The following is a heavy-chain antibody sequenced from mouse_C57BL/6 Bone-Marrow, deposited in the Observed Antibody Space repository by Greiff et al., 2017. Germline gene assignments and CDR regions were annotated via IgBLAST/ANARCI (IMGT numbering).Heavy chain of an antibody. CDR2: IYPRSGNT. Sequence: VQLQQSGAELARPGASVKLSCKASGYTFTSYGISWVKQRTGQGLEWIGEIYPRSGNTYYNEKFKGKATLTADKSSSTAYMELRSLTSEDSAVYFCARGRGLYWYFDVWGTGTTVTVSS. J-gene: IGHJ1*03. CDR1: GYTFTSYG. V-gene: IGHV1-81*01. CDR3: ARGRGLYWYFDV.